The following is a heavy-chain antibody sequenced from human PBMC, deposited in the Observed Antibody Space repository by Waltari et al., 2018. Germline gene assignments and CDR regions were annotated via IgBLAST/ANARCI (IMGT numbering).Heavy chain of an antibody. CDR2: ISGSGGST. CDR1: GFTFXXYA. V-gene: IGHV3-23*04. D-gene: IGHD3-10*01. J-gene: IGHJ4*02. Sequence: EVQLVESGGGLVQPGGSLRLSCAASGFTFXXYAMSWVRQAPGKGLEWVSAISGSGGSTYYADSVKGRFTISRDNSKNTLYLQMNSLRAEDTXVYYCAKGAXPGELXXXELFLFDYWGQGTLXXXSS. CDR3: AKGAXPGELXXXELFLFDY.